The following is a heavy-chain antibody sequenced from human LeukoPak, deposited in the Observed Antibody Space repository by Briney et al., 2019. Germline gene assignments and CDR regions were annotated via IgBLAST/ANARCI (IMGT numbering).Heavy chain of an antibody. CDR3: ARVEMATFDY. J-gene: IGHJ4*02. V-gene: IGHV4-59*01. CDR1: GGSISSYY. CDR2: IYYSGST. Sequence: SETLSLTCTVSGGSISSYYWSWIRQPPGKGLEWIGYIYYSGSTNYNPSLMSRVTISVDTSKNQFSLKLSSVTAADTAVYYCARVEMATFDYWGQGTLVTVSS. D-gene: IGHD5-24*01.